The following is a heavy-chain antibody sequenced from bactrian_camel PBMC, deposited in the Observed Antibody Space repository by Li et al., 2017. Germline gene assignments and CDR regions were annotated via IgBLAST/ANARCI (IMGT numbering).Heavy chain of an antibody. CDR2: IRSDGTT. V-gene: IGHV3S53*01. J-gene: IGHJ4*01. D-gene: IGHD2*01. CDR3: ATFNDGDQYTY. Sequence: QVQLVESGGGSVQAGESLRLSCVPSGYIFGSYCMAWFRQVDGSEREGVAAIRSDGTTSYADSVKGRFTISKDNAKNTLYLRMNSLKSEDTALYYCATFNDGDQYTYWGQGTQVTVS. CDR1: GYIFGSYC.